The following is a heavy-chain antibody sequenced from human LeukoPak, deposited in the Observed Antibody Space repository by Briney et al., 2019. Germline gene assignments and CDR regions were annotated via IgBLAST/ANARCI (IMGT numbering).Heavy chain of an antibody. CDR3: ARGDVVVVAATGWYFDL. CDR2: IYYSGCT. D-gene: IGHD2-15*01. V-gene: IGHV4-30-4*08. CDR1: GGSISSGDYY. J-gene: IGHJ2*01. Sequence: PSETLSLTCTVSGGSISSGDYYWSWIRQPPGKGLEWIGYIYYSGCTYYNPSLKGRVTISVDTSKNQFSLKLSSVTAADTAVYYCARGDVVVVAATGWYFDLWGRGTLVTVSS.